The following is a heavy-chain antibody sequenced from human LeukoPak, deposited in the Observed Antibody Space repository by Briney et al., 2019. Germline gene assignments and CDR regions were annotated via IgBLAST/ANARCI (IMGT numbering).Heavy chain of an antibody. Sequence: GGSPRLSXAASAFTFPTYGMIWVRQAPGKGLEWVSSITESGDNTYYADSVKGRFTISRDNSKNTLYLQMNSLRAEDTAVYYCAAKTRLSAVTSYYYVDVWGKGITATVSS. CDR1: AFTFPTYG. J-gene: IGHJ6*03. D-gene: IGHD3-10*01. CDR3: AAKTRLSAVTSYYYVDV. CDR2: ITESGDNT. V-gene: IGHV3-23*01.